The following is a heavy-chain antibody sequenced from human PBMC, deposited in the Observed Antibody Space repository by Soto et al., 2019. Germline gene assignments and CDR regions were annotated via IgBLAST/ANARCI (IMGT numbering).Heavy chain of an antibody. V-gene: IGHV4-39*01. CDR1: GDSVSSGLYY. J-gene: IGHJ5*02. CDR2: IYYSGST. CDR3: ARHLTSVDILTGYSNNWFDP. Sequence: ASETLSLTCTVSGDSVSSGLYYWGWVRQPPGKGLEWIGCIYYSGSTYYNPSLKSRVTISVDTSKNQFSLKLSSVTAADTAVYYCARHLTSVDILTGYSNNWFDPWGQGTLVTVSS. D-gene: IGHD3-9*01.